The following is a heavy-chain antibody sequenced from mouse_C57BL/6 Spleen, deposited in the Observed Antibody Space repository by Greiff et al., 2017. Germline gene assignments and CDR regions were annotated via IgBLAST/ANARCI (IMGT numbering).Heavy chain of an antibody. CDR2: INPNNGGT. D-gene: IGHD2-4*01. V-gene: IGHV1-26*01. J-gene: IGHJ2*01. CDR3: ARSYYDYDGG. Sequence: VQLQQSGPELVKPGASVKISCKASGYTFTDYYMNWVKQSHGKSLEWIGDINPNNGGTSYNQKFKGKATLTVDKSSSTAYMELRSLTSEDSAVYYCARSYYDYDGGWGQGTTLTVSS. CDR1: GYTFTDYY.